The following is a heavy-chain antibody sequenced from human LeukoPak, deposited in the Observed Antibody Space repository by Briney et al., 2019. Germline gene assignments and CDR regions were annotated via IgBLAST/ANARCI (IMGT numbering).Heavy chain of an antibody. CDR2: IYYSGST. CDR1: GGSISSYY. Sequence: SETLSLTCTVSGGSISSYYWSWIRQPPGKGLEWIGYIYYSGSTNYNPSLKSRVTISVDTSKNQFSLKLSSVTAADTAVYYCASSSPMGSDYWGQGTLVTVSS. J-gene: IGHJ4*02. D-gene: IGHD6-13*01. V-gene: IGHV4-59*01. CDR3: ASSSPMGSDY.